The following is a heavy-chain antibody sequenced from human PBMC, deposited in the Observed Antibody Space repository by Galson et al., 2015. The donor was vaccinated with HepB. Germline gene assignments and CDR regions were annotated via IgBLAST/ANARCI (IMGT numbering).Heavy chain of an antibody. CDR2: IYYSGGT. CDR3: AREGRNGSGYLDS. Sequence: TLSLTCTVSGGSITNGDYYWSWIRQPPGKGLEWIGYIYYSGGTFYNPSLKSRVTISVDTSKTQFSLKLTSVTAADTAVYYCAREGRNGSGYLDSWGQGTLVTVSS. J-gene: IGHJ4*02. CDR1: GGSITNGDYY. D-gene: IGHD2-15*01. V-gene: IGHV4-30-4*01.